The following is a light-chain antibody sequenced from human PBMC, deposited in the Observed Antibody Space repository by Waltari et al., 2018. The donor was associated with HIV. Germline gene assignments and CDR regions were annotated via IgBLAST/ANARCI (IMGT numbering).Light chain of an antibody. V-gene: IGKV3-15*01. Sequence: IVMTQSPATLSLSPGEKATLSCRASQGVSRDLAWNQKKPGQAPRLVIYGAATRATGIPARFSGRGSGTEFTLTISSLQSEDFAVYYCQHYNNWPQTFGQGTKVEIK. CDR2: GAA. CDR1: QGVSRD. CDR3: QHYNNWPQT. J-gene: IGKJ1*01.